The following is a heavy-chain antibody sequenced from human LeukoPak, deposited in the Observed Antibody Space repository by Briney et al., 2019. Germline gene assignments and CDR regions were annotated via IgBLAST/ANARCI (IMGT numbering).Heavy chain of an antibody. Sequence: GGSLRLSCEASGFSFSAYSLNWVRQAPGKGLEWISSISSGSSLINYADSVKGRFTTSRDNAKNSLYLQMNSLRAEDTAVYYCARSYTDYDFWSGHPPHYFDYWGQGTLVTVSS. D-gene: IGHD3-3*01. CDR1: GFSFSAYS. J-gene: IGHJ4*02. V-gene: IGHV3-21*01. CDR2: ISSGSSLI. CDR3: ARSYTDYDFWSGHPPHYFDY.